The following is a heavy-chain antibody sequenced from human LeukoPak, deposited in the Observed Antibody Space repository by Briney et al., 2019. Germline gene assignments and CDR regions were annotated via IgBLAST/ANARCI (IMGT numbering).Heavy chain of an antibody. Sequence: SETLSLTCAVSGGSINTYYWSWIRQPPGKGLEWIGDIFYSGSTNYNPSLKSRVTISVDTSKNQFSLKLTSVTAADTAVYYCARGGAALVRGSPGGMDVWGQGTTVAVSS. CDR3: ARGGAALVRGSPGGMDV. J-gene: IGHJ6*02. V-gene: IGHV4-59*08. CDR1: GGSINTYY. D-gene: IGHD3-10*01. CDR2: IFYSGST.